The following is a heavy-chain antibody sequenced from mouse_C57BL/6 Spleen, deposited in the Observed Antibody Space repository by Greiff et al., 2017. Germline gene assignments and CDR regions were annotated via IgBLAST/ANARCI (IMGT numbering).Heavy chain of an antibody. CDR1: GFTFSSYA. J-gene: IGHJ2*01. CDR2: ISSGGDYI. Sequence: EVQVVESGEGLVKPGGSLKLSCAASGFTFSSYAMSWVRQTPEKRLEWVAYISSGGDYIYYADTVKGRFTISRDNARNTLYLQMSSLKSEDTAMYYCTRDLYDGYYGDYWGQGTTLTVSS. D-gene: IGHD2-3*01. V-gene: IGHV5-9-1*02. CDR3: TRDLYDGYYGDY.